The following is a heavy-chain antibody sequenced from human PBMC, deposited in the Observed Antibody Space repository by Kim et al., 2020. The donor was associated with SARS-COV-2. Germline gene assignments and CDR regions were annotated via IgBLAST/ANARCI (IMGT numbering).Heavy chain of an antibody. CDR3: ASDPGHPNGMGV. V-gene: IGHV3-66*01. CDR2: T. J-gene: IGHJ6*02. D-gene: IGHD2-8*01. Sequence: TYHAKSVRHRFTISSDNSKTALYLQMKSLRAEDTAVYYCASDPGHPNGMGVWGQGTTVTVS.